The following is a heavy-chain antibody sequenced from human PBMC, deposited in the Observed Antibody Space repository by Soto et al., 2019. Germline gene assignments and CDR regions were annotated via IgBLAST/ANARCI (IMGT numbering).Heavy chain of an antibody. Sequence: EVQLLESGGGLVQPGGSLRLSCTASGLPHSSFAMMWVRQAPGKGLECVSGIYGSGRGIEYADSVKGRFTISRDNSKNTVYLPMTDLRADDTAVYYCAKDAVYNDGLWLMDHWGQGTQVPVSS. CDR3: AKDAVYNDGLWLMDH. CDR2: IYGSGRGI. D-gene: IGHD2-21*01. CDR1: GLPHSSFA. V-gene: IGHV3-23*05. J-gene: IGHJ4*02.